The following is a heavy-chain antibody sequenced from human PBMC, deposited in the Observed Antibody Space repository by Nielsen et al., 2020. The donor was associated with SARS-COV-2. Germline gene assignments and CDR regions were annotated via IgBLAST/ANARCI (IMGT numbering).Heavy chain of an antibody. V-gene: IGHV3-48*04. CDR2: ISSSSTTI. J-gene: IGHJ4*02. CDR3: AKGRGYSYGYLDY. CDR1: GFTFSNYS. Sequence: GGSLRLSCAASGFTFSNYSMNWVRQAPGKGLEWVSHISSSSTTIYYAESVKGRFTISRDNAKNSMFLQMNSLRAEDTAVYYCAKGRGYSYGYLDYWGQGTLVTVSS. D-gene: IGHD5-18*01.